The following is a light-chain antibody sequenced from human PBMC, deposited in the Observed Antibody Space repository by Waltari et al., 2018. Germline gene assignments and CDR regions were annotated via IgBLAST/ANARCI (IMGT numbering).Light chain of an antibody. J-gene: IGLJ2*01. CDR1: SSDAGGYNH. V-gene: IGLV2-14*03. Sequence: QSALTQPASVSGSPGQPITISCTGTSSDAGGYNHALWYQQHPGKAPKLMIYDVSNRPSGVSNRFSGSKSGNTASLTISGLQAEDEADYYCSSYTSSSTPHVVFGGGTKLTVL. CDR2: DVS. CDR3: SSYTSSSTPHVV.